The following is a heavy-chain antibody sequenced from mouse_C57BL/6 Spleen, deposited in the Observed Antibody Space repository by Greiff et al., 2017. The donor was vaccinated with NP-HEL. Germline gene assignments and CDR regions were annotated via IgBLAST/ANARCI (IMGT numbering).Heavy chain of an antibody. Sequence: QVQLQQPGAELVRPGTSVKLSCKASGYTFTSYWMHWVKQRPGQGLEWIGVIDPSDSYTNYNQKFKGKATLTVDTSSSTAYMQLSSLTSEDSAVYYCARKGKTQSSGYEAMDYWGQGTSVTVSS. CDR3: ARKGKTQSSGYEAMDY. J-gene: IGHJ4*01. D-gene: IGHD3-2*02. CDR1: GYTFTSYW. V-gene: IGHV1-59*01. CDR2: IDPSDSYT.